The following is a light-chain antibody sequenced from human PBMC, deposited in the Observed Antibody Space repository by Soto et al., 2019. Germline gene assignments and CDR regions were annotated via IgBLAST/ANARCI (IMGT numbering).Light chain of an antibody. J-gene: IGKJ1*01. Sequence: EIVLTQSPGTLSLSPGERATLSCRASQSVSSSYLAWYQQKPGQAPRLLIYGASSRATGIPDRFSGSGSGTDFTLTISRLEPEDFAMYYCQQYGVSPWTFGQGTKGDIK. CDR3: QQYGVSPWT. CDR2: GAS. CDR1: QSVSSSY. V-gene: IGKV3-20*01.